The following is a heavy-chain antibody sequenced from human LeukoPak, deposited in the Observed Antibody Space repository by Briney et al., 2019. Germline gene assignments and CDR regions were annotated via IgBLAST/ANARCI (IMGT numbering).Heavy chain of an antibody. CDR2: INWNGGST. CDR3: ARGNGWQWLVAGYFDY. CDR1: GFTFDDYG. Sequence: GGSLRLSCAASGFTFDDYGMSWVRQAPGKGLEWFSGINWNGGSTGYADSVKGRFTISRDNAKNSLYLQMNSLRAEDTALYYCARGNGWQWLVAGYFDYWGQGTLVTVSS. J-gene: IGHJ4*02. D-gene: IGHD6-19*01. V-gene: IGHV3-20*04.